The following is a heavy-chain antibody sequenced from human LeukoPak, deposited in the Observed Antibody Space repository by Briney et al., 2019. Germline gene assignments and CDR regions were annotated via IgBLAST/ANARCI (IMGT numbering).Heavy chain of an antibody. CDR1: GGSISSSSYY. CDR3: AIRSLWEPYYFDY. V-gene: IGHV4-39*01. D-gene: IGHD1-26*01. CDR2: IYYSGST. J-gene: IGHJ4*02. Sequence: SETLSLTCTVSGGSISSSSYYWGWIRQPPGKGLEWIGSIYYSGSTYYNPSLKSRVTISVDTSKNQFSLKLSPVTAADTAVYYCAIRSLWEPYYFDYWGQGTLVTVSS.